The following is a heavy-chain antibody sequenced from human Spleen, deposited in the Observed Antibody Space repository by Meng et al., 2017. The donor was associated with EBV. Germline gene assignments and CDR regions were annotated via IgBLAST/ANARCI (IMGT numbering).Heavy chain of an antibody. CDR3: ASHLLTPGTRGFDH. D-gene: IGHD6-13*01. CDR2: THHGGNT. CDR1: GGSITSTNW. Sequence: QVPRQESGPGLVKPSETLSLTCVVSGGSITSTNWWSWVRQPPGKGLEWIGETHHGGNTNYNTSLQSRVIISVDKSKSQFSLQLTSVTAADTALYYCASHLLTPGTRGFDHWGPGILVTVSS. V-gene: IGHV4-4*02. J-gene: IGHJ4*02.